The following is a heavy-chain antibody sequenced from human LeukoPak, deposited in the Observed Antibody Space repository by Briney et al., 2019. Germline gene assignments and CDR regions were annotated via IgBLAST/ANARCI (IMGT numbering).Heavy chain of an antibody. J-gene: IGHJ4*02. CDR2: IRYGGSNK. V-gene: IGHV3-30*02. D-gene: IGHD1-7*01. CDR3: AKDSAITGTTGELDY. CDR1: GFTSSSYG. Sequence: GGSLRLSCAASGFTSSSYGMHWVRQAPGKGLEWVAFIRYGGSNKYYADSVKGRFTISRDNSKNTLYLQMNSLRAEDTAVYYCAKDSAITGTTGELDYWGQGTLVTVSS.